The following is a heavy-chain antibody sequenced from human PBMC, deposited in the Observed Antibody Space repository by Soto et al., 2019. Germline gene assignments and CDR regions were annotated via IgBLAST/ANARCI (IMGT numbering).Heavy chain of an antibody. CDR2: LIWNSGTI. D-gene: IGHD4-17*01. V-gene: IGHV3-9*01. CDR1: GFSFGDYA. J-gene: IGHJ4*02. CDR3: VKGDYGDYRGPHFDY. Sequence: EVQLVESGGGLVQPGRSLRLSCAASGFSFGDYAMHWVRQDPGKGLEWVSGLIWNSGTIGYADSVKGRFTISRDDAKRSLYLQMNSLRDEDTALYYCVKGDYGDYRGPHFDYWGQGTLVTVSS.